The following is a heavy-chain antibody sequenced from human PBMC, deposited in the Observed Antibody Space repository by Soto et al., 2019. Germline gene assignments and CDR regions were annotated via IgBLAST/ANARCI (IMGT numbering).Heavy chain of an antibody. CDR2: ISAYNGNT. J-gene: IGHJ4*02. D-gene: IGHD6-6*01. Sequence: QVQLVQSGAEVKKPGASVKVSCKASGYTFTSYGISWVRQAPGQGLEWMGWISAYNGNTNYAQKLQGGATITTDTSTTTAYMKLRSLGPDDTLFYYYARGFLKGSFPDYWGKGSLVNVSS. V-gene: IGHV1-18*01. CDR1: GYTFTSYG. CDR3: ARGFLKGSFPDY.